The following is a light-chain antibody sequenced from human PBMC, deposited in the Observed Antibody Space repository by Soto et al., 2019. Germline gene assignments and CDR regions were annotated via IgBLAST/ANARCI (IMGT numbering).Light chain of an antibody. V-gene: IGLV1-40*01. CDR1: RSNIGAGYD. Sequence: QSVLTQPPSVSGAPGQRGTISCTGSRSNIGAGYDVHWYQQLPGTAPKLLIYGNSNRPSGVPDRFSGSKSGTSASLAITGLQAEDEADYYCQSYDSSVSKVVFGGGTKLTVL. CDR2: GNS. J-gene: IGLJ2*01. CDR3: QSYDSSVSKVV.